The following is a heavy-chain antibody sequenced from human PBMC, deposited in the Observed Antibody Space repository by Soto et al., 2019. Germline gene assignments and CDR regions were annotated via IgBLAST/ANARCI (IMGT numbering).Heavy chain of an antibody. CDR3: ALLLRDGEPYWDFEL. V-gene: IGHV2-5*02. CDR2: IYWDDDK. J-gene: IGHJ2*01. CDR1: GFSLSTSGVG. Sequence: QLTLKESGPTLVKPTQTLTLTCTFSGFSLSTSGVGVGWIRQPPGKALEWLAFIYWDDDKHYSPSLKSRLTITKDTSKNQVVLTMTNMDPVDTATYYCALLLRDGEPYWDFELWGRGTLVTVSS.